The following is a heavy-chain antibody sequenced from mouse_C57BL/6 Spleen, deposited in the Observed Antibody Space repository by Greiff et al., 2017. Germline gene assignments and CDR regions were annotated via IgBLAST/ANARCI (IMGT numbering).Heavy chain of an antibody. CDR2: INYDGSST. D-gene: IGHD4-1*02. CDR1: GFTFSDYY. CDR3: ARVNWEGAWFAY. Sequence: EVQLVESEGGLVQPGSSMKLSSTASGFTFSDYYMAWVRQVPEKGLEWVANINYDGSSTYYLDSLKSRFIISRDNAKNILYLQMSSLKSEDTATYYCARVNWEGAWFAYWGQGTLVTVSA. J-gene: IGHJ3*01. V-gene: IGHV5-16*01.